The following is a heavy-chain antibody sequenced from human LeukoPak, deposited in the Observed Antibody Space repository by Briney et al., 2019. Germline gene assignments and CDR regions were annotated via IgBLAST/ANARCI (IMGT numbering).Heavy chain of an antibody. CDR2: IYHSGST. Sequence: SETLSLTCTVSGYSISSGYYWGWIRQPPGKGLEWIGSIYHSGSTYYNPSLKSRVTISVDTSKNQFSLKLSSVTAADTAVYYCARLAGYSSSWGQGTLVTVSS. CDR1: GYSISSGYY. CDR3: ARLAGYSSS. D-gene: IGHD6-13*01. V-gene: IGHV4-38-2*02. J-gene: IGHJ4*02.